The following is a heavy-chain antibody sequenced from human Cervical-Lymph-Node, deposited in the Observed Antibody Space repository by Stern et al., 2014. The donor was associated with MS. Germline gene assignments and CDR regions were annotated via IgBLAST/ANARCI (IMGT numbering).Heavy chain of an antibody. J-gene: IGHJ3*02. CDR2: ISVGYSDT. D-gene: IGHD5-12*01. CDR3: ARRESGYYDALDI. V-gene: IGHV5-51*01. Sequence: VQLVQSGAEVKKPGESLRISCKISGNSFTNEWIAWLRQMSGKGLEWMAMISVGYSDTRYSPSFQGQVTISADKSTSTAYLQWSSLKASDTAIYYCARRESGYYDALDIWGQGTMVTVSS. CDR1: GNSFTNEW.